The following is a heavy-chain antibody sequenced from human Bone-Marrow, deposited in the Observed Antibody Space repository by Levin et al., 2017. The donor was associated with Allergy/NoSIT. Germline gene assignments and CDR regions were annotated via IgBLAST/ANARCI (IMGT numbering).Heavy chain of an antibody. Sequence: GESLKISCAASGFSFTNYAMHWVRQAPGKGLEWVALISYDGSNTYYADSVKGRFTISTDNSQNTLYLQMNSLTTEDTALYYCARGLGSGGRFYYYYYYGMDVWGQGSPVTVSS. CDR3: ARGLGSGGRFYYYYYYGMDV. J-gene: IGHJ6*02. CDR2: ISYDGSNT. D-gene: IGHD1-26*01. V-gene: IGHV3-30*04. CDR1: GFSFTNYA.